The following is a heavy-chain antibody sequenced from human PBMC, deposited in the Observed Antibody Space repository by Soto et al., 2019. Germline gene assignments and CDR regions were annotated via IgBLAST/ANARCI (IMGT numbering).Heavy chain of an antibody. CDR1: GFSFNTSG. D-gene: IGHD2-21*02. J-gene: IGHJ6*02. V-gene: IGHV3-30*03. Sequence: GGSLTLACSASGFSFNTSGMRWVRQAPGKGLEWVAVIAFDGSQEFYGDSVRGRFTISRDNSKNTLFLQMKSLTPEDTAVYYCATKVRVTNYLYYGMDVWGQGTTVTVSS. CDR3: ATKVRVTNYLYYGMDV. CDR2: IAFDGSQE.